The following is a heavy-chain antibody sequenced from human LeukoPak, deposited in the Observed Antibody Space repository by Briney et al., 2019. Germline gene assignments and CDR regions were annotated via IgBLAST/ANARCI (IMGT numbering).Heavy chain of an antibody. CDR2: IYHSGST. J-gene: IGHJ4*02. V-gene: IGHV4-30-2*01. CDR1: GGSISSGGYY. Sequence: SETLSLTCTVSGGSISSGGYYWSWIRQPPGKGLEWIGYIYHSGSTYYNPSLKSRVTISVDRSKNQFSLKLGSVTAADTAVYYCARVNSNWNYAVDYWGQGTLVTVSS. CDR3: ARVNSNWNYAVDY. D-gene: IGHD1-7*01.